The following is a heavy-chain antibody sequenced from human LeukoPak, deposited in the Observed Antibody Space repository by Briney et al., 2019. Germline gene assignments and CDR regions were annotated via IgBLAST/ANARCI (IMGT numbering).Heavy chain of an antibody. Sequence: GGSLRLFCAASGFTFSSYEMNWVRQAPGKGLEWVSYISSSGSTIYYADSVKGRFTISRDNAKNSLYLQMNSLRAEDTAVYYCARDAGEYVDYWGQGTLVTVSS. CDR2: ISSSGSTI. CDR1: GFTFSSYE. D-gene: IGHD2/OR15-2a*01. J-gene: IGHJ4*02. CDR3: ARDAGEYVDY. V-gene: IGHV3-48*03.